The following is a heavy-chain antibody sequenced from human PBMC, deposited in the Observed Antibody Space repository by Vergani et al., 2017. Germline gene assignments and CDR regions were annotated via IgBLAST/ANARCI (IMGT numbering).Heavy chain of an antibody. CDR2: INTYNGNT. V-gene: IGHV1-18*01. Sequence: QVQLVQSGVEVKKPGASVKVSCKASGYTFTSYGISWVRQAPGQGLEWMGWINTYNGNTKYAQKVQGRVTMTTDTSTRTAYMELRSLRSDDTAVYYCARDLRMTPFYGLDVWGQGTTVTVYS. J-gene: IGHJ6*02. D-gene: IGHD2-8*01. CDR3: ARDLRMTPFYGLDV. CDR1: GYTFTSYG.